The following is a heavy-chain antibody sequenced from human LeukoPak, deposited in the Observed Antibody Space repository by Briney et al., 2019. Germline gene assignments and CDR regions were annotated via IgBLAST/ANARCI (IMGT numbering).Heavy chain of an antibody. V-gene: IGHV3-11*06. CDR1: GFTFSDYY. Sequence: GGSLRLSCAASGFTFSDYYMRWIRKAPGKGLEWASYISRSRRYTNYADSVKGRFTIFRDNPKNSPYLQMNSLRAEDTAVYYCARDISSSWPYYYGMDVWGKGTTVTVSS. J-gene: IGHJ6*04. CDR2: ISRSRRYT. D-gene: IGHD6-13*01. CDR3: ARDISSSWPYYYGMDV.